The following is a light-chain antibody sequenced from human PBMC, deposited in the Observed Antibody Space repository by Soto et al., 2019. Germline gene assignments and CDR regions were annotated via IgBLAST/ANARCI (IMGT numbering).Light chain of an antibody. Sequence: EIVLTQSPATLSLSPGETATLSCRASQSFSVYLAWYQQKPGQAPRLLIYDTSNRTTGIPARFSGSGSGTDFTLTISSLEPEEFVLYYCQQRNDWPPRYTFGQGTKLEIK. CDR2: DTS. J-gene: IGKJ2*01. V-gene: IGKV3-11*01. CDR3: QQRNDWPPRYT. CDR1: QSFSVY.